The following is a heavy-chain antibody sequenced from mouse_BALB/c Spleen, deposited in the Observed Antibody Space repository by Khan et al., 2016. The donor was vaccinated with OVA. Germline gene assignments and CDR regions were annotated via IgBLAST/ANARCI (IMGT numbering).Heavy chain of an antibody. J-gene: IGHJ1*01. V-gene: IGHV1-53*01. CDR1: GYTFTRYD. CDR2: IFPRNGGT. CDR3: TRQDYCGRSHRYFDV. D-gene: IGHD2-1*01. Sequence: QVQLQQSGTELVKPGASVKLSCKTSGYTFTRYDMNWVKQRPGQGLEWIGVIFPRNGGTNYNEKFKGKATLTVDKSSSQAYMTLSSLTSEDSAVYFCTRQDYCGRSHRYFDVWGGGTTVTVSS.